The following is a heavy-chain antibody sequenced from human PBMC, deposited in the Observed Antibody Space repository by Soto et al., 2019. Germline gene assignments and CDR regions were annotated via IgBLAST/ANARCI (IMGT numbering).Heavy chain of an antibody. Sequence: GASVKVSCKASGGTFSSYAISWVRQAPGQGLEWMGGIIPIFGTANYAQKFQGRVTITADKSTSTAYMELSSLRSEDTAVYYCARDLRDTVVNDAFDIWGQGTMVTVS. CDR2: IIPIFGTA. CDR3: ARDLRDTVVNDAFDI. J-gene: IGHJ3*02. D-gene: IGHD2-15*01. CDR1: GGTFSSYA. V-gene: IGHV1-69*06.